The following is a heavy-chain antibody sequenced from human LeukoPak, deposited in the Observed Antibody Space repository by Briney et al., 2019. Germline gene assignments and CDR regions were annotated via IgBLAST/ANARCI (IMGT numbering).Heavy chain of an antibody. CDR3: AKDMGVAGSSSDY. D-gene: IGHD6-13*01. Sequence: GGSLRLSCAASGFTFNIYGMHWVRQAPGKGLEWVAVIWYDGSNKYYADSVKGRFSISRDNSKNTLYPQMNSLRVEDTAVYYCAKDMGVAGSSSDYWGQGTLVTVSS. V-gene: IGHV3-33*06. CDR1: GFTFNIYG. CDR2: IWYDGSNK. J-gene: IGHJ4*02.